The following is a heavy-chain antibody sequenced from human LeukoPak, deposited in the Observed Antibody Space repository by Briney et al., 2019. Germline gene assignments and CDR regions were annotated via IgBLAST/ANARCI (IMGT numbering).Heavy chain of an antibody. CDR3: ARRKFYYDSSGYYYSESNNWFDP. J-gene: IGHJ5*02. Sequence: GESLKISCKGSGYSFTSYWIGWVRQMPGKGLEWMGIIYPGDSDTRYSPSFQGQATISADKSISTAYLQWSSLKASDTAMYYCARRKFYYDSSGYYYSESNNWFDPWGQGTLVTVSS. D-gene: IGHD3-22*01. V-gene: IGHV5-51*01. CDR2: IYPGDSDT. CDR1: GYSFTSYW.